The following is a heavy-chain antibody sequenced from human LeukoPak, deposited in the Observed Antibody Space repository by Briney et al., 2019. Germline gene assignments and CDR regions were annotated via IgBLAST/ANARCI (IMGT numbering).Heavy chain of an antibody. Sequence: PGGSLRLSCAASGFTFSSYAIHWVRQAPGKGLEWVAVISYDGSNKYYADSVKGRFTISRDNSKNTLYLQMNSLRAEDTAVYYCARGHTVRGVIILPHTVSARLDYWGQGTLVTVSS. CDR2: ISYDGSNK. D-gene: IGHD3-10*02. CDR1: GFTFSSYA. V-gene: IGHV3-30-3*01. CDR3: ARGHTVRGVIILPHTVSARLDY. J-gene: IGHJ4*02.